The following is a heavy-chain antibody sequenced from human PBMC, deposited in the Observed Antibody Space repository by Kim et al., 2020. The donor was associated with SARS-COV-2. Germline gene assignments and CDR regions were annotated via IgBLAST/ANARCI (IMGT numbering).Heavy chain of an antibody. CDR1: GYTFTSYY. V-gene: IGHV1-46*01. CDR3: ARDWRGAAAGTGYYYGMDV. J-gene: IGHJ6*02. CDR2: INPSGGST. D-gene: IGHD6-13*01. Sequence: ASVKVSCKASGYTFTSYYMHWVRQAPGQGLEWMGIINPSGGSTSYAQKFQGRVTMTRDTSTSTVYMERSSLRSEDTAVYYCARDWRGAAAGTGYYYGMDVWGQGTTVTVSS.